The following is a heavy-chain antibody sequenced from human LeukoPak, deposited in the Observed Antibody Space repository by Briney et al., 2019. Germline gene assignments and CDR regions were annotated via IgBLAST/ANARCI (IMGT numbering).Heavy chain of an antibody. CDR3: ARDRSLDFWSGRGAFDI. CDR2: ISSSGSTI. D-gene: IGHD3-3*01. J-gene: IGHJ3*02. CDR1: GFTFSSHE. Sequence: GGSLRLSCVASGFTFSSHEMNWVRQAPGKGLEWVSYISSSGSTIYYADSVKGRFTISRDNAKNSLYLQMNSLRAEDTAVYYCARDRSLDFWSGRGAFDIWGQGTMVTVSS. V-gene: IGHV3-48*03.